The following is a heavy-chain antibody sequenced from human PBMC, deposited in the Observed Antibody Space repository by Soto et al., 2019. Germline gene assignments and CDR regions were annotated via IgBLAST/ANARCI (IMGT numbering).Heavy chain of an antibody. CDR3: ATAHSYDLAGSSWYLDY. J-gene: IGHJ4*02. CDR1: GGSISSGGYC. CDR2: IYYSGST. V-gene: IGHV4-31*03. D-gene: IGHD6-13*01. Sequence: SETLSLTCTASGGSISSGGYCWSWIRQPPGKGLEWIGYIYYSGSTYYNPSLKSRVTISVDTSKNQFSLKLSSVTAADTAVYYCATAHSYDLAGSSWYLDYWGQGTLVTVSS.